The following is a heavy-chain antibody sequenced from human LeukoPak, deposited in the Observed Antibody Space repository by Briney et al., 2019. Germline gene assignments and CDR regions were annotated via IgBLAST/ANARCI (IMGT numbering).Heavy chain of an antibody. Sequence: SETLSRTCTVSGGSVSSGSYYWSWIRQPLGKGLEWIGYIYYSGSTNYNPSLKSRVTISVDTSKNQFSLKLSSVTAADTAVYYCARCVSEPSSYYYYYYGMDVWGKGTTVTVSS. D-gene: IGHD5/OR15-5a*01. CDR1: GGSVSSGSYY. CDR3: ARCVSEPSSYYYYYYGMDV. J-gene: IGHJ6*04. V-gene: IGHV4-61*01. CDR2: IYYSGST.